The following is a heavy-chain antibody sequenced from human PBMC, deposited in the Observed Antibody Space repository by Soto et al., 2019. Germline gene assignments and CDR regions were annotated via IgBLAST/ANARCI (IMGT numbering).Heavy chain of an antibody. V-gene: IGHV4-39*01. CDR3: ANSYGDSVSY. J-gene: IGHJ4*02. Sequence: QLQLQESGPGLVKPSETLSLTCTVSGGSISSSTYYWGWIRQPPGKGLEWIGSIYYSGSAYYNPSLKSPVTISVDTSKNQFSLKLSSVTAADTAVYYCANSYGDSVSYWGQGTLVTVSS. CDR2: IYYSGSA. CDR1: GGSISSSTYY. D-gene: IGHD4-17*01.